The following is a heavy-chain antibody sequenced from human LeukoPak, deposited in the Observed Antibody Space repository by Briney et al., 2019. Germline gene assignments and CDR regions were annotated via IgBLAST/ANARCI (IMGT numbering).Heavy chain of an antibody. CDR2: VDPEDGET. Sequence: ASVKISCKVSGYTFTDYYMHWVQQAPGKGLEWMGLVDPEDGETIYAEKFQGRVTITADTSTDTAYMELSSLRSEDTAVYYCPTGGPPPAEFDYWGQGTLVTVSS. D-gene: IGHD3-10*01. V-gene: IGHV1-69-2*01. CDR3: PTGGPPPAEFDY. CDR1: GYTFTDYY. J-gene: IGHJ4*02.